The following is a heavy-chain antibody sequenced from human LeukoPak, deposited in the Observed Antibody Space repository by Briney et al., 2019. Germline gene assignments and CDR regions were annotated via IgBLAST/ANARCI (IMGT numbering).Heavy chain of an antibody. Sequence: SETLSLTCTVSGGSISSGGYYWSWIRQHPGKGLEWIGYIYYSGSTYYNPSLKSRVTISVDTSKSQFSLKLSSVTAADTAVYYCASNKGMDDSSGYYYMGEYFQHWGQGTLVTVSS. D-gene: IGHD3-22*01. CDR1: GGSISSGGYY. V-gene: IGHV4-31*03. J-gene: IGHJ1*01. CDR2: IYYSGST. CDR3: ASNKGMDDSSGYYYMGEYFQH.